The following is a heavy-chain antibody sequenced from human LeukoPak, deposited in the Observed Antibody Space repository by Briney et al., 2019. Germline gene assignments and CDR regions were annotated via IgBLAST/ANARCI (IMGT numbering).Heavy chain of an antibody. CDR1: GYTLTELS. Sequence: ASVKVSCKVSGYTLTELSMHWVRQAPGKGLEWMGGFDPEDGETIYAQKFQGRVTMTEDTSTDTAYMELSSLRSEDTAVYYCATVLLKWELSFHFDYWGQGTLVTVSS. D-gene: IGHD1-26*01. J-gene: IGHJ4*02. CDR2: FDPEDGET. CDR3: ATVLLKWELSFHFDY. V-gene: IGHV1-24*01.